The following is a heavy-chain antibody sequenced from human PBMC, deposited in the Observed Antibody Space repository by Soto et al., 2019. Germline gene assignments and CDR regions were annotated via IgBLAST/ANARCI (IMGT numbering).Heavy chain of an antibody. CDR1: GFTFSSYG. J-gene: IGHJ4*02. CDR3: ARDCAYYDSSGSTGDY. Sequence: PGGSLRLSCAASGFTFSSYGMHWVRQAPGKGLEWVAVIWYDGSNKYYADSVKGRFTISRDNSKNTLYLQMNSLRAEDTAVYYCARDCAYYDSSGSTGDYWGQGTLVTVSS. CDR2: IWYDGSNK. V-gene: IGHV3-33*01. D-gene: IGHD3-22*01.